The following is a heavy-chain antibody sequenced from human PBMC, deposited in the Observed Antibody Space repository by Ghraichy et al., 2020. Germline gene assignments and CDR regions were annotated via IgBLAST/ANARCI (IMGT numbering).Heavy chain of an antibody. J-gene: IGHJ6*02. CDR3: ARANDFWSCGTNYYYYGMDV. V-gene: IGHV3-53*01. CDR1: GFTVSSNY. D-gene: IGHD3-3*01. CDR2: IYSGGST. Sequence: GGSLRLSCAASGFTVSSNYMSWVRQAPGKGLEWVSVIYSGGSTYYADSVKGRFTISRDNSKNTLYLQMNSLRAEDTAVYYCARANDFWSCGTNYYYYGMDVWGQGTTVTVSS.